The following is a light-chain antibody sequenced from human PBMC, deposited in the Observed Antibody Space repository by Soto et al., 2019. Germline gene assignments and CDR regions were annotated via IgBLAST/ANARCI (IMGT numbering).Light chain of an antibody. CDR2: AAS. CDR1: QSVSSSY. J-gene: IGKJ4*01. V-gene: IGKV3-20*01. Sequence: EIVLTQSPGTLSLSPGERATLSCRASQSVSSSYLAWYQQKPGQAPRLLIYAASSRATGIPDRFSGSGSGTDFTLTISRLEPEDFAVYYCQRYRSSPCSFGGGTKVEI. CDR3: QRYRSSPCS.